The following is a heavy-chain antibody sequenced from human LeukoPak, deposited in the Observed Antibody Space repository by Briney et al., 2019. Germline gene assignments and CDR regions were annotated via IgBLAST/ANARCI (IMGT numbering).Heavy chain of an antibody. CDR3: AKSGGVLRGFDY. V-gene: IGHV3-30*18. D-gene: IGHD3-16*01. CDR1: GFTFSSYG. CDR2: ISYDGSNK. J-gene: IGHJ4*02. Sequence: GGSLRLSCAASGFTFSSYGMHWVRQAPGKGLEWVAVISYDGSNKYYADSVKGRFTISRDNSKNTLYLQMNSLRAEDTAVCYCAKSGGVLRGFDYWGQGTLVTVSS.